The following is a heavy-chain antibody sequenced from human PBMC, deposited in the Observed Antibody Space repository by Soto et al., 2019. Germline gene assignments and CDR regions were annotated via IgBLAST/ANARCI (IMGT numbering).Heavy chain of an antibody. J-gene: IGHJ6*02. D-gene: IGHD3-9*01. CDR1: GFTFSSYW. Sequence: GGSLRLSCAASGFTFSSYWMSWVRQAPGKGLEWVANIKQDGSEKYYVDSVKGRFTISRDNAKNSLYLQMNSLRAEDTAVYYCARESRELRYFDWLSCSSEACYGMDVWGQGTTVTVSS. CDR2: IKQDGSEK. V-gene: IGHV3-7*05. CDR3: ARESRELRYFDWLSCSSEACYGMDV.